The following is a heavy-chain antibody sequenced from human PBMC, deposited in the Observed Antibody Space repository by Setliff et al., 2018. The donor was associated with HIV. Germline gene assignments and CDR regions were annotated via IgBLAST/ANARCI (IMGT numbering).Heavy chain of an antibody. CDR1: GYTFTSFG. CDR2: ISLYNDDT. Sequence: ASVKVSCKASGYTFTSFGLSWVRQAPGQGLEWMAWISLYNDDTNLAPRFRGRVTLTTDTSTTTAYMELRSLRSDDTAVYYCARGGGYSGYDGTLDYWGQGTQVTVSS. D-gene: IGHD5-12*01. CDR3: ARGGGYSGYDGTLDY. V-gene: IGHV1-18*01. J-gene: IGHJ4*02.